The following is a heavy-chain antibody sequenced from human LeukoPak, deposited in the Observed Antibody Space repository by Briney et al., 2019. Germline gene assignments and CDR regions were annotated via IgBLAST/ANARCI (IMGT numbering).Heavy chain of an antibody. CDR3: ARDLVVVGSSFSHGMDV. D-gene: IGHD2-15*01. CDR2: INQDGSDK. V-gene: IGHV3-7*01. Sequence: GGSLRLSCAASGFSISAYWMSWVRQAPGKGLEWVANINQDGSDKYSVDSVKGRFTISRDNAKNSLYLEMNSLRADDTAVYYCARDLVVVGSSFSHGMDVWGQGTTVTVSS. CDR1: GFSISAYW. J-gene: IGHJ6*02.